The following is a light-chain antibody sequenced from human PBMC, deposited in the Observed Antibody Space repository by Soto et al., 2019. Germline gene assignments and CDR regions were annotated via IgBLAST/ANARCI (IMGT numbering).Light chain of an antibody. CDR2: AAS. J-gene: IGKJ4*01. CDR1: QSISSY. V-gene: IGKV1-39*01. CDR3: QQSYRTPAIT. Sequence: DIQMTQSPSSLSASVGDRVTITGRASQSISSYLNWYQQKPGKAPKLLIDAASSLQSGVPSRFSCSGSGTDFTLTISSLQPEDFATYDCQQSYRTPAITFGGGTKVELK.